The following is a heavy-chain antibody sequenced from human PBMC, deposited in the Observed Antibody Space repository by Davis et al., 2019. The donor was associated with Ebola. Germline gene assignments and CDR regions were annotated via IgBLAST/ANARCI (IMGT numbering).Heavy chain of an antibody. Sequence: GSLRLSCAVSGGSISSGGYFWSWIRQPPGKGLEWIGYIYYSGSTNYNPSLKSRVTISVDTSKNQFSLKLSSVTAADTAVYYCASRGYSSGWTKYYFDYWGQGTLVTVSS. J-gene: IGHJ4*02. D-gene: IGHD6-19*01. CDR1: GGSISSGGYF. CDR3: ASRGYSSGWTKYYFDY. CDR2: IYYSGST. V-gene: IGHV4-61*08.